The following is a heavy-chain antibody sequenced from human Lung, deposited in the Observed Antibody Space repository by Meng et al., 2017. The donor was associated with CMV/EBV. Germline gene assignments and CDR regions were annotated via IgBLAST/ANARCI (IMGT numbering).Heavy chain of an antibody. D-gene: IGHD5-18*01. Sequence: GSLRLXCNVYGGSFTSYYWSWIRQTPNRGLEWIGEIHHSGSTNFNPSLKRRVTVSVDTPKNQFSLKLRPVTAADSAMYYCARGGYGPGYYYYGLDVWGQGTTVXVSS. V-gene: IGHV4-34*01. CDR3: ARGGYGPGYYYYGLDV. CDR2: IHHSGST. J-gene: IGHJ6*02. CDR1: GGSFTSYY.